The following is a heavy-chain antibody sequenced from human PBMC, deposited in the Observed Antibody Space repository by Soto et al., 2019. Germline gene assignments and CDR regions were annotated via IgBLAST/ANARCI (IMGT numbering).Heavy chain of an antibody. CDR2: IYYTGST. CDR3: ARGVGRGWFDP. Sequence: QVQLQESGPGLVKPSQTLSLTCTVSGGSISSGGYYWSWIRQNPEKGLEWIGFIYYTGSTDYNPSLKSRVTTSVDMSKNQFSLNLSSVTAADTAVYYCARGVGRGWFDPWGQGTLVSVSS. CDR1: GGSISSGGYY. V-gene: IGHV4-31*03. J-gene: IGHJ5*02.